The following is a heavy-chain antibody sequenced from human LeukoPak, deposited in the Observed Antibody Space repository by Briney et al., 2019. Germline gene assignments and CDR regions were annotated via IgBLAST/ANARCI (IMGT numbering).Heavy chain of an antibody. CDR2: IKQDGSEK. Sequence: PGGSLRLSCAASGFTFSSYWMSWVRQAPGKGLEWVANIKQDGSEKYYVDSVKGRFTISRDNAKNSLYLQMNSLRAEDTAVYYCARDGTTYYDSSGPSHYYYYGMDVWGQGTTVTVSS. J-gene: IGHJ6*02. CDR3: ARDGTTYYDSSGPSHYYYYGMDV. CDR1: GFTFSSYW. V-gene: IGHV3-7*01. D-gene: IGHD3-22*01.